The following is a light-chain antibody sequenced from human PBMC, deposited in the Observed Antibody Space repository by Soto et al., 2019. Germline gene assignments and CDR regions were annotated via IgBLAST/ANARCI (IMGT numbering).Light chain of an antibody. CDR3: QQYNNWPPKRT. CDR1: QSVSSN. V-gene: IGKV3-15*01. Sequence: EVVMTQSPATLSVSPGERATLSCRASQSVSSNLAWYQQKPGQAPRPLIYGASTRVTGIPARFSGSGSGTEFTLTLSSLQSEAFAVYYCQQYNNWPPKRTFGQGTKVEIK. CDR2: GAS. J-gene: IGKJ1*01.